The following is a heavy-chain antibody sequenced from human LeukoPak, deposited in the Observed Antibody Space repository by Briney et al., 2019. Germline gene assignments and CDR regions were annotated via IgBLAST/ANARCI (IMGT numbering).Heavy chain of an antibody. CDR1: GYTFTTYY. V-gene: IGHV1-46*01. Sequence: ASVKVSCKASGYTFTTYYMHWVRQAPGQGLEWMGIINPSGGSTSYAQKFQGRVTMTRDTSTSTVYMELSSLGSEDTAVYYCARGSQQARDAFDIWGQGTMVTVSS. J-gene: IGHJ3*02. CDR2: INPSGGST. CDR3: ARGSQQARDAFDI. D-gene: IGHD1-1*01.